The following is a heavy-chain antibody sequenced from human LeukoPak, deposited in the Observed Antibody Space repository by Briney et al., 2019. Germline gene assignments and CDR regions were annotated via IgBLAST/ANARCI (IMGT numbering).Heavy chain of an antibody. V-gene: IGHV3-30*02. D-gene: IGHD1-14*01. CDR1: GFTFSSYG. Sequence: GGSLRLSCAASGFTFSSYGMHWVRQAPGKGLEWVAFIRYDGSNKYYADSVKGRFTISRDNSKNTLYLQMNSLRAEDTAVYYCAKEPGVRGYYYGMDVWGQGTTVTVSS. CDR2: IRYDGSNK. CDR3: AKEPGVRGYYYGMDV. J-gene: IGHJ6*02.